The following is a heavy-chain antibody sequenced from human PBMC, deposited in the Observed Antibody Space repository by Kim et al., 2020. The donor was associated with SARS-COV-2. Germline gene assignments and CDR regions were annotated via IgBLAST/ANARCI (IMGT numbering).Heavy chain of an antibody. CDR2: IYYSGGT. J-gene: IGHJ4*02. CDR1: GGSISSYY. CDR3: ARSFIYYDSSGYYDY. D-gene: IGHD3-22*01. V-gene: IGHV4-59*08. Sequence: SETLSLTCTVSGGSISSYYWSWIRQPPGKGLEWIGYIYYSGGTNYNPSLKSRVTISVATSKNQFSLKLSSVTAADTAVYYCARSFIYYDSSGYYDYWGQGTLVTVSS.